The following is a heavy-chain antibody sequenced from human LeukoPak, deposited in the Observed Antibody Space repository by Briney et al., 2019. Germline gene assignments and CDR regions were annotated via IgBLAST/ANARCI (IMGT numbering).Heavy chain of an antibody. CDR1: GFTFSSYW. CDR2: ISTGGSTT. J-gene: IGHJ4*02. D-gene: IGHD1-26*01. V-gene: IGHV3-74*01. CDR3: ARYSGSYYSFHY. Sequence: QPGGSLRLSCAASGFTFSSYWLHWVRQAPGKGLVWVSRISTGGSTTSYADSVKGRFTVSRDNAENSLYLQMNSLRPEDTAMYYCARYSGSYYSFHYWGQGTLVTVSS.